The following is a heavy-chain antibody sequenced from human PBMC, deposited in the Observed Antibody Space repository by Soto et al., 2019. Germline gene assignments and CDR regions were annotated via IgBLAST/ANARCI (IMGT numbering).Heavy chain of an antibody. CDR2: ISHDGGNK. V-gene: IGHV3-30*18. CDR3: AKDWGIAVAAH. Sequence: QMQLVESGGGVVQPGGALRLSCAASGFTFSSTGMHWVRQAPGKGLEWVAVISHDGGNKYYGDSVKGRFTISRDNSKNTLYLQMNSLRADDTAVYYCAKDWGIAVAAHWGQGTLVTVSS. J-gene: IGHJ4*02. CDR1: GFTFSSTG. D-gene: IGHD6-19*01.